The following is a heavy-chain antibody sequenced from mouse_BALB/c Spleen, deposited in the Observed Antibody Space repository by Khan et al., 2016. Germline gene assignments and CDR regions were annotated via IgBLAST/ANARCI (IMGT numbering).Heavy chain of an antibody. J-gene: IGHJ3*01. D-gene: IGHD1-1*01. CDR2: INPDSSKI. CDR3: ARAGYYGSLAY. V-gene: IGHV4-1*02. CDR1: GFDFSRYW. Sequence: EVELVESGGGLVQPGGSLKLSCVASGFDFSRYWMSWVRQAPGKGLEWIGEINPDSSKIKYTPSLKDKFIISRDNAKNTMYLQMSKVRSEDKALYYCARAGYYGSLAYWGQGTLVTVSA.